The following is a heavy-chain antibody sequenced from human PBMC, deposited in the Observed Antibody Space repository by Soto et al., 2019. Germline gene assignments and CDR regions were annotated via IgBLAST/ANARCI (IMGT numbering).Heavy chain of an antibody. Sequence: PSETLSLTCTVSGGSISSGDYYWSWIRQPPGKGLEWIGYIYYSGSTYYNPSLKSRVTISVDTSKNQFSLKLSSVTAADTAVYYCARAPPTNKLRYFDWLSEPQYYFDYWGQGTLVTVSS. CDR3: ARAPPTNKLRYFDWLSEPQYYFDY. D-gene: IGHD3-9*01. CDR2: IYYSGST. CDR1: GGSISSGDYY. V-gene: IGHV4-30-4*01. J-gene: IGHJ4*02.